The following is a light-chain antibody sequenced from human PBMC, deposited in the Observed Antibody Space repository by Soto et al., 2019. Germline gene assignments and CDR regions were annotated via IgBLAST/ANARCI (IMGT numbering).Light chain of an antibody. CDR2: DAS. J-gene: IGKJ4*01. V-gene: IGKV1-33*01. CDR3: QQYDNLPRH. CDR1: QDISNY. Sequence: IQMTQSPSSLSASVGDRVTITCQASQDISNYLNWYQQKPGKAPKLLIYDASNLETGVPSRFSGSGSGTDFTFTISSLQPEDIATYYCQQYDNLPRHLGGGTKVDIK.